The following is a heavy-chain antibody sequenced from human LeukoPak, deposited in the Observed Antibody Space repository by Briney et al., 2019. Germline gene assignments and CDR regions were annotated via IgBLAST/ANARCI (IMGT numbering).Heavy chain of an antibody. Sequence: SETLSLTCTVSGGSISSSSYYWGWIRQPPGKGLEWIGYIYYSGSTNYNPSLKSRVTISVDTSKNQFSLKLSSVTAADTAVYYCARIRLDRAKTYYFDYWGQGTLVTVSS. V-gene: IGHV4-61*05. D-gene: IGHD1-14*01. J-gene: IGHJ4*02. CDR2: IYYSGST. CDR3: ARIRLDRAKTYYFDY. CDR1: GGSISSSSYY.